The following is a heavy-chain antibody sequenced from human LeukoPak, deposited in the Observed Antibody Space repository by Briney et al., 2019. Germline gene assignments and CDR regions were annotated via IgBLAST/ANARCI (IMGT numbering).Heavy chain of an antibody. J-gene: IGHJ4*02. Sequence: GGSLRLSCAASGFIFSIYSINWVRQAPGKGLEWVSYISSSSSTIYYADSVKGRFTISRDNAKNSLYLQMNSLRAEDTAVYYCARGPTAAGTSFDYWGQGTLVTVSS. CDR2: ISSSSSTI. V-gene: IGHV3-48*01. D-gene: IGHD6-13*01. CDR3: ARGPTAAGTSFDY. CDR1: GFIFSIYS.